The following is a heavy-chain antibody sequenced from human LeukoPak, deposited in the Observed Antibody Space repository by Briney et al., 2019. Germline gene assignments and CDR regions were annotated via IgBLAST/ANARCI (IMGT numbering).Heavy chain of an antibody. CDR2: INHSGST. D-gene: IGHD2-15*01. Sequence: SETLSLTCAVYGGSFSGYYWSWIRQPPGKGLEWIGEINHSGSTNYNPSLKSRVTISVDTSKNQFSLKLSSVTAAETAVYYCARRYCSGGSCYLYYFDYWGQGTLVTVSS. CDR1: GGSFSGYY. V-gene: IGHV4-34*01. J-gene: IGHJ4*02. CDR3: ARRYCSGGSCYLYYFDY.